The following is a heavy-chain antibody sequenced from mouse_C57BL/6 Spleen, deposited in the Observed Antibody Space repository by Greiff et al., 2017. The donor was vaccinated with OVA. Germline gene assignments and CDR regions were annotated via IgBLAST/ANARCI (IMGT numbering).Heavy chain of an antibody. D-gene: IGHD2-12*01. Sequence: VQLKESGGGLVKPGGSLKLSCAASGFTFSDYGMHWVRQAPEKGLEWVAYISSGSSTIYYADTVKGRFTISRDNAKNTLFLQMTSLRSEDTAMYYCARKEYYSQFAYWGQGTLVTVSA. J-gene: IGHJ3*01. CDR1: GFTFSDYG. V-gene: IGHV5-17*01. CDR3: ARKEYYSQFAY. CDR2: ISSGSSTI.